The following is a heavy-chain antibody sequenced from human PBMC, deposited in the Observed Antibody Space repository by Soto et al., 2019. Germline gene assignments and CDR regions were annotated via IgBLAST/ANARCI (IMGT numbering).Heavy chain of an antibody. V-gene: IGHV1-18*04. CDR2: ISAYSGNT. Sequence: QVQLVQSGPEVKKPGASVKVSCKASGYTFTTYAFNWVRQAPGQGLEWMGWISAYSGNTNYAQKFQGRVTMTTDTSTTTTYMALRSLRSDDTAVYYCARDQTVLDYWGQGTLVTVSS. D-gene: IGHD4-4*01. CDR3: ARDQTVLDY. J-gene: IGHJ4*02. CDR1: GYTFTTYA.